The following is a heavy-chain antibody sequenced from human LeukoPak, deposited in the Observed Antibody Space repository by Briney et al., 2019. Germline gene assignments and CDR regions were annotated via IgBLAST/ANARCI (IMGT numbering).Heavy chain of an antibody. Sequence: GGSLRLSRAASGFTFSSYWMSWVRQAPGKGLEWVANIKQDGSEKYYVDSVKGRFTISRDNAKNSLYLQMNSLRAEDTAAYYCARAHDPNYYDSSAYSPFDPWGQGTLVTVSS. J-gene: IGHJ5*02. CDR2: IKQDGSEK. D-gene: IGHD3-22*01. CDR1: GFTFSSYW. V-gene: IGHV3-7*01. CDR3: ARAHDPNYYDSSAYSPFDP.